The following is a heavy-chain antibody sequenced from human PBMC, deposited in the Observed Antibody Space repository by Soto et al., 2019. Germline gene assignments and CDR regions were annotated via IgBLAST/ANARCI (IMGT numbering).Heavy chain of an antibody. D-gene: IGHD3-10*01. CDR1: GFTFSSYS. V-gene: IGHV3-23*01. CDR3: AKVVHFGEFDY. Sequence: PGGSLRLSCAASGFTFSSYSMSWVRQAPGKGLEWVSAISGSGGSTYYADSVKGRFTISRDNSNNTLYLQMNSLRAEETAVYYCAKVVHFGEFDYWGQGTLVTVSS. J-gene: IGHJ4*02. CDR2: ISGSGGST.